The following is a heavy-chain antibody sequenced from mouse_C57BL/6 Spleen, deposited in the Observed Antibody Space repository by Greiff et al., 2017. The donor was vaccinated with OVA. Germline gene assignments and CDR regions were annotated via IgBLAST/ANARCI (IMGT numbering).Heavy chain of an antibody. CDR2: IHPNSGST. Sequence: QVQLKQPGAELVKPGASVKLSCKASGYTFTSYWMHWVKQRPGQGLEWIGMIHPNSGSTNYNEKFKSKATLTVDKSSSTAYMQLSSLTSEDSAVYYCARCNWDDFDYWGQGTTLTVSS. CDR3: ARCNWDDFDY. CDR1: GYTFTSYW. V-gene: IGHV1-64*01. D-gene: IGHD4-1*02. J-gene: IGHJ2*01.